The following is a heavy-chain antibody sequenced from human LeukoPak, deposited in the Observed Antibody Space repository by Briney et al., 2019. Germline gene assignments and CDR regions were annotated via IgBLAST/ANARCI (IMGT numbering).Heavy chain of an antibody. Sequence: SQTLSLTCTVSGGSIGSGSYYWSWIRQPAGKGLEWIGRIYTSGSTNYNPSLKSRVTISVDTSKNQFSLKLGSVTAADTAVYYCARGSVTYYYDSSGPPDDAFDIWGQGTMVTVSS. V-gene: IGHV4-61*02. CDR3: ARGSVTYYYDSSGPPDDAFDI. J-gene: IGHJ3*02. CDR2: IYTSGST. CDR1: GGSIGSGSYY. D-gene: IGHD3-22*01.